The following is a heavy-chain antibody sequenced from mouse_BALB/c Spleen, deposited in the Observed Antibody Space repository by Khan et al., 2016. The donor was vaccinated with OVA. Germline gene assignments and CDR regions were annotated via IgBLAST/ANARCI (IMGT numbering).Heavy chain of an antibody. Sequence: QVQLQQSGAELARPGASVKLSCKTSGYTFTDFYINWVKQRTGQGLEWIGDIYTGSANTYYNEKFKGKATLTVDKSSSTAYMQLSSLTSEDSAVYFCARSGSGSFGFWGQGTLVTVSA. CDR3: ARSGSGSFGF. D-gene: IGHD2-2*01. CDR2: IYTGSANT. J-gene: IGHJ3*01. V-gene: IGHV1-77*01. CDR1: GYTFTDFY.